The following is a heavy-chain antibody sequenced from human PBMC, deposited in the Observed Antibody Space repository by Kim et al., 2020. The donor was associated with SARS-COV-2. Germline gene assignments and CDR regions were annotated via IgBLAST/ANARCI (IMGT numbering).Heavy chain of an antibody. J-gene: IGHJ4*02. CDR2: IYYTGTI. D-gene: IGHD6-13*01. CDR3: ASSFRKAGHVAF. CDR1: DYSIRNYNW. Sequence: SETLSLTCTVSDYSIRNYNWWGWIRQPPGKGLEWIGYIYYTGTIYYNPSLKSRVAMSIDTSKDQFSLSLNSVTAVDTAVYYCASSFRKAGHVAFWGQGTVVTVSS. V-gene: IGHV4-28*05.